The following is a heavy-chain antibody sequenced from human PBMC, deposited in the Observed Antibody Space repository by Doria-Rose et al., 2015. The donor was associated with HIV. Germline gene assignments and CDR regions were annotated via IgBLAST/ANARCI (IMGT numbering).Heavy chain of an antibody. J-gene: IGHJ4*02. CDR2: MFSDDDR. CDR1: GVSLSSPGMG. D-gene: IGHD6-13*01. Sequence: QITLKESGPVLVKPTETLTLTCTVSGVSLSSPGMGVSWIRQPPGKALEWLANMFSDDDRSYNTSLKSRLTISSGSSKSQVVLTMTDMDPVDTATYYCARIKSSRWYHKYYFDFWGQGTLVIVSA. CDR3: ARIKSSRWYHKYYFDF. V-gene: IGHV2-26*01.